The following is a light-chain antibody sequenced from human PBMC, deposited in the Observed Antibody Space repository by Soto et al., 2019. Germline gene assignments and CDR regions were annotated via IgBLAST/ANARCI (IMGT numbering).Light chain of an antibody. CDR1: QAIGSY. Sequence: IQLTQSPSSLSASVGDTVTITCRASQAIGSYFAWYQQRPGTAPKLLIYSASTLHSGVPSRFSGSGSGTDFTFTISSLQPEDIATYYCQQYDNLPITFGQGTRLEIK. J-gene: IGKJ5*01. V-gene: IGKV1-33*01. CDR3: QQYDNLPIT. CDR2: SAS.